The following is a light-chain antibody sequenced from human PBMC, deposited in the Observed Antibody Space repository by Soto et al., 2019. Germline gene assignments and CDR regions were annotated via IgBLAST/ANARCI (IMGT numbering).Light chain of an antibody. Sequence: QSALTQPASVSGSPGQSITISYTGTSSDVGGYNYVSWYQQHPGKAPKLMIYDVSNRPSGVSNRFSGSKSGNTASLTISGLQAEDEADYYCSSYTSSSTPFDVFGTGTKLTVL. CDR1: SSDVGGYNY. J-gene: IGLJ1*01. CDR3: SSYTSSSTPFDV. V-gene: IGLV2-14*01. CDR2: DVS.